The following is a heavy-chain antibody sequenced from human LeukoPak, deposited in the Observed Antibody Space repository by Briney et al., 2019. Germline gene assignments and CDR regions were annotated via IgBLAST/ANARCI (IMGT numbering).Heavy chain of an antibody. CDR3: ARQGVYSSTDY. V-gene: IGHV5-51*01. J-gene: IGHJ4*02. CDR2: IFPGDSDT. D-gene: IGHD6-6*01. CDR1: GYSFTTYW. Sequence: GEALKFSCKASGYSFTTYWIGWVRQMPGKGLEWLGIIFPGDSDTRYSPSFQGQVTISADKSISTAYLQWSSLRASDTAMYYCARQGVYSSTDYWGQGTLVTVSS.